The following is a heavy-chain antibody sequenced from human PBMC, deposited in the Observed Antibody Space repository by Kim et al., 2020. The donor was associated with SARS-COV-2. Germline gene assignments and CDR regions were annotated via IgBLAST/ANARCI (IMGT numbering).Heavy chain of an antibody. CDR3: ARHVASSGWYWPHNWFDP. D-gene: IGHD6-19*01. Sequence: GESLKISCKGSGYSFTSYWISWVRQMPGKGLEWMGRIDPSDSYTNYSPSFQGHVTISADKSISTAYLQWSSLKASDTAIYYCARHVASSGWYWPHNWFDPWGQGTLVTVSS. J-gene: IGHJ5*02. CDR2: IDPSDSYT. CDR1: GYSFTSYW. V-gene: IGHV5-10-1*01.